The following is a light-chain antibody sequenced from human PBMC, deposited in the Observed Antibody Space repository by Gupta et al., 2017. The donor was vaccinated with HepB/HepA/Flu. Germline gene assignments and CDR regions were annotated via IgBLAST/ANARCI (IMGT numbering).Light chain of an antibody. V-gene: IGKV3-15*01. CDR3: QQDNNCPTT. J-gene: IGKJ1*01. Sequence: EIVMTHSPATLSVSQGERATLSCRASQSVSSKLEWYQQKPGQAPRLLIYGASTRDNGVPARFSGSGSGTEFTLTISSLQSEDFAVYYCQQDNNCPTTFGQGTQVEIK. CDR1: QSVSSK. CDR2: GAS.